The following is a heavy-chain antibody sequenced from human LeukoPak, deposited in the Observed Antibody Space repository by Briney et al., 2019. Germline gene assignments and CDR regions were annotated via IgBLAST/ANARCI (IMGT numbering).Heavy chain of an antibody. J-gene: IGHJ6*03. CDR2: ISYDGSSK. D-gene: IGHD2-2*01. V-gene: IGHV3-30-3*01. CDR3: ARPVVPAAIFVYYYMDV. Sequence: QAGGSLRLSCAASGFTFSSYAMHWVRQAPGKGLEWVAVISYDGSSKYYADSVKGRFTISRDNSKNTLFLQMNSLRAEDTAVYYCARPVVPAAIFVYYYMDVWGKGTTVTVSS. CDR1: GFTFSSYA.